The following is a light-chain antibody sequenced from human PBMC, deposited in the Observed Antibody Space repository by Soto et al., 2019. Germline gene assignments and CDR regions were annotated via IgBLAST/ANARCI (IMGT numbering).Light chain of an antibody. CDR3: TSFAGSNNVV. Sequence: QSALTQPPSASGSPGQSVTISCTGTNSDVGGYDFVSWYQQHPGKAPKLMIYEVNKRPSGVPDRFSGSKSGNTASLTVSGLQAEEEASYYCTSFAGSNNVVFGGGTQVTVL. V-gene: IGLV2-8*01. CDR1: NSDVGGYDF. J-gene: IGLJ3*02. CDR2: EVN.